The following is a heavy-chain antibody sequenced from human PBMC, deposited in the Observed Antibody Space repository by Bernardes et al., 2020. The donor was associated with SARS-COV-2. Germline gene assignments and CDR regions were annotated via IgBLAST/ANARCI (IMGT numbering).Heavy chain of an antibody. CDR2: IHPSSGDT. CDR1: GYTFTDYY. CDR3: ASVTWSQRDDFDV. J-gene: IGHJ3*01. Sequence: VKVSCKASGYTFTDYYLHWVRQAPGQGLEWMGWIHPSSGDTTYAQNFQGRVTMTRDTSISTGYMELTRLTSDDTALYYCASVTWSQRDDFDVWGQGTRVTVSS. V-gene: IGHV1-2*02. D-gene: IGHD3-3*01.